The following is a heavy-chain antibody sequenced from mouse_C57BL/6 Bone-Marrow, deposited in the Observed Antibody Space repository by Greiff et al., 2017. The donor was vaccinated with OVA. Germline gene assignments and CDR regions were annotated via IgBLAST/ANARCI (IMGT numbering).Heavy chain of an antibody. CDR1: GYTFTSYG. J-gene: IGHJ3*01. CDR2: IYPRSGNT. V-gene: IGHV1-81*01. Sequence: QVQLQQSGAELARPGASVKLSCKASGYTFTSYGISWVKQRTGQGLEWIGEIYPRSGNTYYNEKFKGKATLTADKSSSTAYMELRSLTSEDSAVYFCARHEKNYSNYEFAYWGQGTLVTVSA. CDR3: ARHEKNYSNYEFAY. D-gene: IGHD2-5*01.